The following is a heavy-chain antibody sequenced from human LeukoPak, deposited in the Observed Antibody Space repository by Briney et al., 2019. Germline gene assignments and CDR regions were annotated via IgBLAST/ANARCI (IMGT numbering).Heavy chain of an antibody. Sequence: ASVTVSRKASVYTFTSYGISWVRQAPRQGLEWMGWVNPFNGNTNYAGKVQGRVTMTTDTSTSTVYMELRSLRSDGTAVYYCARDLDIVGVAAAIRHCGFDVWGQGTTVTVSS. CDR2: VNPFNGNT. J-gene: IGHJ6*02. CDR3: ARDLDIVGVAAAIRHCGFDV. CDR1: VYTFTSYG. D-gene: IGHD2-2*02. V-gene: IGHV1-18*01.